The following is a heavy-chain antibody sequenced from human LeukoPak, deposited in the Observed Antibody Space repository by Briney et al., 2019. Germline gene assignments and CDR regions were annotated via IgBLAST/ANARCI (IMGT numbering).Heavy chain of an antibody. V-gene: IGHV4-31*03. CDR3: ARGKAITGSGSYRIIFVYYGMDV. D-gene: IGHD3-10*01. J-gene: IGHJ6*04. CDR1: GGSISSGGYY. CDR2: IYYSGST. Sequence: SQTLSLTCTVSGGSISSGGYYWSWIRQHPGKGLEWIGYIYYSGSTYYNPSLKSRVTISVDTSKNQFSLKLSSVTAADTAVYYCARGKAITGSGSYRIIFVYYGMDVWGKGTTVTVSS.